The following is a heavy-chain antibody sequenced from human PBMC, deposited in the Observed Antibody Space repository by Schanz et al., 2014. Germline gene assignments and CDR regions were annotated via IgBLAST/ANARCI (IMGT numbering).Heavy chain of an antibody. J-gene: IGHJ6*02. CDR3: ARPLGPNYYYYGLDV. CDR1: GFTFSSYT. CDR2: INSDGSTT. Sequence: VQLVESGGGLVKPGGSLRLSCAASGFTFSSYTMKWVRQAPGKGLVWVSRINSDGSTTIYADSVKGRFTISRDNAKNTLYLQMNSLRAEDTAVYYCARPLGPNYYYYGLDVWGQGTTVTVSS. V-gene: IGHV3-74*02.